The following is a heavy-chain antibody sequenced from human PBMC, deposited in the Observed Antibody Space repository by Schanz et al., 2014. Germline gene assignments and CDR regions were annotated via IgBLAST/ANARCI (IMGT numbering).Heavy chain of an antibody. J-gene: IGHJ4*02. V-gene: IGHV3-23*01. CDR2: ISGDHRNT. CDR1: GFTFSTHA. D-gene: IGHD3-10*01. CDR3: ARWFLIRGVILDS. Sequence: EMQLLESGGGLIQPGGSLRLSCAASGFTFSTHAMSWVRQAPGKGLEWVSSISGDHRNTFYADSVKGRFTISRDNSKNTLYLQMNSLRADDTAMYYCARWFLIRGVILDSWGQGTLVTVSS.